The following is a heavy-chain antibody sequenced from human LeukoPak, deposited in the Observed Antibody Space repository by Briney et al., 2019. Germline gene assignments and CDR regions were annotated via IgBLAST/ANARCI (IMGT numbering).Heavy chain of an antibody. CDR2: IDPSDSYT. D-gene: IGHD2-21*02. J-gene: IGHJ3*02. CDR3: ARHLEYCGGDCHYKRVAFDI. Sequence: GESLKISCNGSGYXFTSYWISWVRQMPGKGLEWKGRIDPSDSYTNYSPSFQGHVTISADKSISTAYLQWSSLKASDTAMYYCARHLEYCGGDCHYKRVAFDIWGQGTMVTVSS. V-gene: IGHV5-10-1*01. CDR1: GYXFTSYW.